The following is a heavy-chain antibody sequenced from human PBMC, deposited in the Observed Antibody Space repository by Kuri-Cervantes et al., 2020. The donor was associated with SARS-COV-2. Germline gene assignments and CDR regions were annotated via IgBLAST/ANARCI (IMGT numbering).Heavy chain of an antibody. CDR3: ARDSYYYYGMDV. J-gene: IGHJ6*02. CDR1: GGSISSSSYY. CDR2: IYYSGST. Sequence: GSLRLSCTVSGGSISSSSYYWGWIRQPPGKGLEWIGSIYYSGSTNYNPSLTSRVTISVDPSKNQFSLKLSSVTAADTAGYYCARDSYYYYGMDVWGQGTTVTVSS. V-gene: IGHV4-39*07.